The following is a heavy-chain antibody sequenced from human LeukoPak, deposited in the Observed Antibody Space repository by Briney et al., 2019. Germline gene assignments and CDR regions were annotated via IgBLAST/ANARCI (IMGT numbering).Heavy chain of an antibody. CDR3: ASRLRWPSYFDY. Sequence: SETLSLTCTVSGGSISSTSYYRGWIRQPPGKGLEWIGSIYYSGSTYYNPSLKSRVTISVDTSKNQFSPKLSSVTAADTAVYYCASRLRWPSYFDYWGQGTLVTVSS. CDR2: IYYSGST. D-gene: IGHD4-23*01. CDR1: GGSISSTSYY. J-gene: IGHJ4*02. V-gene: IGHV4-39*01.